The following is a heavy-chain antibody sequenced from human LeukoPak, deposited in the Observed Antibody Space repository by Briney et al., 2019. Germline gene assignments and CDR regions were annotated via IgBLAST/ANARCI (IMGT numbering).Heavy chain of an antibody. D-gene: IGHD3-9*01. V-gene: IGHV3-73*01. CDR2: VRSKANSYAT. Sequence: PGGSLRLSCAASGFTFSGSLIHWVRQASGKGLEWVGLVRSKANSYATSYSASVKGRFTISRDNSKNTLYLQMNSLRAEDTAVYYCAKDMDYDILTGYSALDYWGQGTLVTVSS. CDR3: AKDMDYDILTGYSALDY. J-gene: IGHJ4*02. CDR1: GFTFSGSL.